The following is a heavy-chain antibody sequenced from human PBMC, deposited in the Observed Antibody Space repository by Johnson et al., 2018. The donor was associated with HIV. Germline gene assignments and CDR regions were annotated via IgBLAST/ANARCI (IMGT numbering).Heavy chain of an antibody. V-gene: IGHV3-7*05. Sequence: VQLVESGGGLVQPGGSLRLYCAASGFTFSSYWMSWVRQAPGKGLEWVANIKQDGSEKYYVDSVKGRFTISRDNAKNSLYLQMNSLSAEDTAVYYCAREFRYSSSPAHYAFDIWGQGTMVTVSS. J-gene: IGHJ3*02. CDR3: AREFRYSSSPAHYAFDI. D-gene: IGHD6-6*01. CDR2: IKQDGSEK. CDR1: GFTFSSYW.